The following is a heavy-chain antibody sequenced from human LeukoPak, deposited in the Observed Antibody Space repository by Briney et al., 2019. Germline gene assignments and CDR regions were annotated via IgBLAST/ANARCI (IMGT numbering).Heavy chain of an antibody. CDR2: INSDGSST. V-gene: IGHV3-74*01. CDR1: GFMFSSYW. Sequence: PGGSLRLSCAASGFMFSSYWMHWVRQAPGKGLVRVSRINSDGSSTNYADSVKGRFTISRDNAKNTLYLQMNSLRAEDTAVYYCARMAPTVARGMDVWGQGTTVTVSS. J-gene: IGHJ6*02. CDR3: ARMAPTVARGMDV. D-gene: IGHD2-21*01.